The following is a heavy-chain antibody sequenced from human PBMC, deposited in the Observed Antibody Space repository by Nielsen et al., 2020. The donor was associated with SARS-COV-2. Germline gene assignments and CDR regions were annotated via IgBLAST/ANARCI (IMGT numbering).Heavy chain of an antibody. J-gene: IGHJ4*02. CDR3: ARHFRSQWLLEFDY. CDR2: IYYSGST. D-gene: IGHD3-22*01. Sequence: SETLSLTCTVSGGSTSSSSYYWGWIRQPPGKGLEWIGSIYYSGSTYYNPSLQSRVTISVDTSKNQFSLKLSSVTAADTAVYYCARHFRSQWLLEFDYWGQGTLVTVSS. CDR1: GGSTSSSSYY. V-gene: IGHV4-39*01.